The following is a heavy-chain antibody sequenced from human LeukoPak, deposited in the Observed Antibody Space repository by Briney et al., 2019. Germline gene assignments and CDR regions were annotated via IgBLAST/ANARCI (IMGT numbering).Heavy chain of an antibody. D-gene: IGHD2-2*01. CDR3: AREGEYCSSTSCYPDYYYYMGV. V-gene: IGHV4-4*07. CDR2: IYTSGST. J-gene: IGHJ6*03. CDR1: GGSISSYY. Sequence: TSETLSLTCTVSGGSISSYYWSWIRQPAGKGLEWIGRIYTSGSTNYNPSLKSRVTMSVDTSKNQFSLKLSSVTAADTAVYYCAREGEYCSSTSCYPDYYYYMGVWGKGTTVTVSS.